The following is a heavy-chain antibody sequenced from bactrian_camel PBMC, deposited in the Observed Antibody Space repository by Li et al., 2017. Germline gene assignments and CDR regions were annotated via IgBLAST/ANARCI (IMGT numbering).Heavy chain of an antibody. V-gene: IGHV3S54*01. CDR2: IYTSSGRL. Sequence: HVQLVESGGGSVQAGGSLRLSCEVSGSTASSNVIGWFRQAPGKEREGVASIYTSSGRLAYADSVKGRFTVSRDSAKNTLYLQMTSLKPDDTAVYYCAAGDRSYGDTCHNVYWGQGTQVTVS. D-gene: IGHD6*01. CDR3: AAGDRSYGDTCHNVY. J-gene: IGHJ4*01. CDR1: GSTASSNV.